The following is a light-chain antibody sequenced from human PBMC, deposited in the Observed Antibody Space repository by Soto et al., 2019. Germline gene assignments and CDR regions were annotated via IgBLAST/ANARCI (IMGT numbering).Light chain of an antibody. CDR3: QQYHSYPT. J-gene: IGKJ1*01. Sequence: DIQMTQSPSSLSASVGDRVTIACRASQGISSWLAWYQQKQGKAPKVLIYKASSLESGVPSRFSGSGSGTEFTLTISSLQPDDFATYYCQQYHSYPTFGQGTKVDIK. CDR2: KAS. V-gene: IGKV1-5*03. CDR1: QGISSW.